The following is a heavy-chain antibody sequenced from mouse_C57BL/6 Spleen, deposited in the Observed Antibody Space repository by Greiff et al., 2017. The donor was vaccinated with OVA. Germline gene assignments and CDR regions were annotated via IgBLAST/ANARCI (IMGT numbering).Heavy chain of an antibody. D-gene: IGHD1-1*01. V-gene: IGHV1-55*01. J-gene: IGHJ4*01. CDR2: IYPGSGST. CDR3: AREGGYYYGSIYAMDY. Sequence: QVQLQQPGAELVKPGASVKMSCKASGYTFTSYWITWVKQRPGQGLEWIGDIYPGSGSTNYNEKFKSKATLTVDTSSSTAYMQLSSLTSEDSAVYYCAREGGYYYGSIYAMDYWGQGTSVTVSS. CDR1: GYTFTSYW.